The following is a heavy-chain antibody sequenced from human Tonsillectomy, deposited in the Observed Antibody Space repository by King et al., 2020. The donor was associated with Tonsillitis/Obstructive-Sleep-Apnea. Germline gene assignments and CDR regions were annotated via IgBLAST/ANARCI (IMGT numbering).Heavy chain of an antibody. J-gene: IGHJ4*02. CDR2: INHSGGT. D-gene: IGHD6-6*01. CDR3: ARVSKEYSSSWYFDY. Sequence: VQLQQWGAGLVKPSETLSLTCAVYGGSFSGYYWSWIRQPPGKGLEWIGEINHSGGTNYNPSLKSRVTISVDTSKNHFSLKLSSVTAADTAVYYCARVSKEYSSSWYFDYWGQGTLLTVSS. V-gene: IGHV4-34*01. CDR1: GGSFSGYY.